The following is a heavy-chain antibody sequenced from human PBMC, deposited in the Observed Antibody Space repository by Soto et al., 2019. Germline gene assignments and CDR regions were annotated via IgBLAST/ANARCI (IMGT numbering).Heavy chain of an antibody. Sequence: QVQLQESGPGLVKPSQTLSLTCTVSGGSISSGDYYWSWIRQPPGKGLEWIGYIYYSGSTYYNQSLKSRVTISVDTYKTQFSLKLSSVTAADTAVYVCARVGSGYYPTDYLDYWGQGTLVTVSS. J-gene: IGHJ4*02. CDR1: GGSISSGDYY. D-gene: IGHD5-12*01. CDR3: ARVGSGYYPTDYLDY. V-gene: IGHV4-30-4*01. CDR2: IYYSGST.